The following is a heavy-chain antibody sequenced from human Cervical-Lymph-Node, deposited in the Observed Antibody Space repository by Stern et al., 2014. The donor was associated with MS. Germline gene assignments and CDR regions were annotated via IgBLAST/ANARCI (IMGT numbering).Heavy chain of an antibody. CDR3: VGGVTPYYYYGMDV. CDR2: ISSSGSTI. J-gene: IGHJ6*02. CDR1: GFTFSDYY. Sequence: QVQLVESGGGLVKPGGSLRLSCAAPGFTFSDYYMSWIRQAPGKGLEWGSYISSSGSTIYYADSGKGRFTISRDNAKNSLYLQMNSLRAEDTAVYYCVGGVTPYYYYGMDVWGQGTTVTVSS. D-gene: IGHD3-10*01. V-gene: IGHV3-11*01.